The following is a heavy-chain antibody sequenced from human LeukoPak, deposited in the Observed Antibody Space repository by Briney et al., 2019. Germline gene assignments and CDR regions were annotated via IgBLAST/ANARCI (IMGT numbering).Heavy chain of an antibody. V-gene: IGHV3-48*03. CDR1: GFTFSSYE. Sequence: GGSLRLSCAASGFTFSSYEMNWVRQAPGKGLEWVSYISSSSATFYYADSVEGRFTISRDNAKNSLYLQMNSLRAEDTAVYYCANWEEIAAAGTLYYFDYWGQGTLVTVSS. D-gene: IGHD6-13*01. J-gene: IGHJ4*02. CDR3: ANWEEIAAAGTLYYFDY. CDR2: ISSSSATF.